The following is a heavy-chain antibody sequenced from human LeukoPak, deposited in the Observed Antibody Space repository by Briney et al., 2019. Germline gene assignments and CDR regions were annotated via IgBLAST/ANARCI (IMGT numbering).Heavy chain of an antibody. CDR3: ARMVRGVITFDY. CDR2: INPSGGST. Sequence: ASVKVSCNASGYTFTSYYMHWVRQAPGQGLEWMGIINPSGGSTNYAQKFQGRVTITADESTSTAYMELSSLRSEDTAVYYCARMVRGVITFDYWGQGTLVTVSS. V-gene: IGHV1-46*01. J-gene: IGHJ4*02. D-gene: IGHD3-10*01. CDR1: GYTFTSYY.